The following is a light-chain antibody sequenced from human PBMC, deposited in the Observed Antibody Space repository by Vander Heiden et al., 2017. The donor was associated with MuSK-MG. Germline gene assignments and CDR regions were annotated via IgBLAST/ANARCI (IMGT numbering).Light chain of an antibody. Sequence: QSVLTQPPSVSEAPGQRVTISCSGSSSNIGKNAVNWYQHLPGRAPKVLVYYDDLVPSGVSSRFSASKSGTSASPAISGLQSEDEAEYYCATWDSRLNGYVFGSGTTVTVL. V-gene: IGLV1-36*01. J-gene: IGLJ1*01. CDR2: YDD. CDR3: ATWDSRLNGYV. CDR1: SSNIGKNA.